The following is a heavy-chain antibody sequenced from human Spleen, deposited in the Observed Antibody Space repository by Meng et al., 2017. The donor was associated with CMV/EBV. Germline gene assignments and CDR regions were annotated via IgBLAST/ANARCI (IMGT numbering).Heavy chain of an antibody. D-gene: IGHD3-3*01. J-gene: IGHJ6*02. V-gene: IGHV3-48*04. Sequence: GGSLRLSCALSGLTFSSYSMNWVRQSPGNGLEWVSYISDSGSAIHYADSVKGRFTISRDNAKNSLYLQMNSLRAEDTAVYYCARDGSDDFWSGHLYYYYGMDVWGQGTTVTVSS. CDR1: GLTFSSYS. CDR3: ARDGSDDFWSGHLYYYYGMDV. CDR2: ISDSGSAI.